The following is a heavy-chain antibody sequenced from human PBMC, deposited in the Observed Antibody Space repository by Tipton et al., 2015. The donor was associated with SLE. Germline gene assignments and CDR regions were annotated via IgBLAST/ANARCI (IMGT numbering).Heavy chain of an antibody. CDR2: IYTSGST. Sequence: TLSLTCTVSGGSNSSYYWRWIRQPAGKGLEWIGRIYTSGSTNYNPSLKSRVTISVDTSKNQFSLKLSSVTAADTAVYYCATSRRQLVLDYWGQGTLVTVSS. J-gene: IGHJ4*02. D-gene: IGHD6-13*01. V-gene: IGHV4-4*07. CDR1: GGSNSSYY. CDR3: ATSRRQLVLDY.